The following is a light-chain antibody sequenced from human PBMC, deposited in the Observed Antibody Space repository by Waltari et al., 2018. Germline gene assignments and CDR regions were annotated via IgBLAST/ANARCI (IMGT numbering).Light chain of an antibody. CDR2: WAS. Sequence: DIVMTQSPDSLAVSLGERATINCKSSQSVFYSSNNKNYLAWYQHKPGQPPKLLIHWASTRESGVPDRFSGSGSVTDFTLTISSLQAEDVAVYYCQQYHSPPYTFGQGTRLEIK. CDR3: QQYHSPPYT. V-gene: IGKV4-1*01. J-gene: IGKJ2*01. CDR1: QSVFYSSNNKNY.